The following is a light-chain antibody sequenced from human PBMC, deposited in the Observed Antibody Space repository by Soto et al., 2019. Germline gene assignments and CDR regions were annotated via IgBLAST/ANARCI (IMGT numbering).Light chain of an antibody. J-gene: IGKJ1*01. CDR1: QSVSNNY. Sequence: EIVLTQSPGTLSLSPGERATLSCRASQSVSNNYLAWYQQKPGQAPRLLIYGASNRATGIPDRFSGSGSGSDFTLIISRLEPEDFAVFYCQQYVSSPRTFGQGTKVDIK. V-gene: IGKV3-20*01. CDR3: QQYVSSPRT. CDR2: GAS.